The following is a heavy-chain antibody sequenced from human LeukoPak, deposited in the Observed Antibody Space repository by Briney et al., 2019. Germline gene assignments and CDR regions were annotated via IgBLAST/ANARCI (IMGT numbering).Heavy chain of an antibody. Sequence: GGSLRLSCAASGFTFSSYWMHWVRQAPGKGLVWVSRINSDGSSTSYADSVKGRFTISRDNAKNTLYLQMNSLRAEDTAVYYCGREGVPAAIKRSFDYWGQGTLVTVSS. CDR1: GFTFSSYW. D-gene: IGHD2-2*02. J-gene: IGHJ4*02. CDR3: GREGVPAAIKRSFDY. CDR2: INSDGSST. V-gene: IGHV3-74*01.